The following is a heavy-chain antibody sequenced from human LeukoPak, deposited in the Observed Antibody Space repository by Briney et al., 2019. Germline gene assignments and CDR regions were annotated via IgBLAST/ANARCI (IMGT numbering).Heavy chain of an antibody. CDR2: VSAYNGNT. Sequence: ASVKVSCKASGYTITRYGISWVRQAPGQGLEWMGWVSAYNGNTNYAQKLQGRVTMTTDTSTSTAYMELRSLRSDDTAVYYCARATAIDTYYYDSSGYYWGSYFDYWGQGTLVTVSS. CDR1: GYTITRYG. J-gene: IGHJ4*02. V-gene: IGHV1-18*01. D-gene: IGHD3-22*01. CDR3: ARATAIDTYYYDSSGYYWGSYFDY.